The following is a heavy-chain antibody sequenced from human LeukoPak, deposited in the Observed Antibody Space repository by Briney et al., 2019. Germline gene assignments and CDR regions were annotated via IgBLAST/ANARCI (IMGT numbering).Heavy chain of an antibody. V-gene: IGHV3-30-3*01. CDR3: ASETTRDGYRSFDY. CDR2: ISYDGSNK. CDR1: GFTFSSYA. Sequence: GGSLRLSCAASGFTFSSYAMHWVRQAPGKGLEWVAVISYDGSNKYYADSVKGRFTISRDNSKNTLYLQMNSLRAEDTAVYYCASETTRDGYRSFDYWGQGTLVTVS. D-gene: IGHD5-24*01. J-gene: IGHJ4*02.